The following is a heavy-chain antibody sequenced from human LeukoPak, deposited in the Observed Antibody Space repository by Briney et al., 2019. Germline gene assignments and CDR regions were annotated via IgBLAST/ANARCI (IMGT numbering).Heavy chain of an antibody. D-gene: IGHD2-21*02. V-gene: IGHV1-69*05. CDR2: IIPIFGTA. CDR1: GGTFSSYA. Sequence: SVKVSCKASGGTFSSYAISWVRQAPGQELEWMGGIIPIFGTANYAQKLQGRVTMTTDTSTSTAYMELRSLGSDDTAVYYCARDPLAYCGGDCPYNFDYWGQGSLVTVSS. J-gene: IGHJ4*02. CDR3: ARDPLAYCGGDCPYNFDY.